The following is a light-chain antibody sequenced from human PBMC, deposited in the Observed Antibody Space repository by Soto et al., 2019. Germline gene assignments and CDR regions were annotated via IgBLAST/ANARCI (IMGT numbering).Light chain of an antibody. CDR2: NDN. V-gene: IGLV1-44*01. J-gene: IGLJ2*01. Sequence: QLVLTQPPSASGTPGQRVTISCSGSSSNIGSNTVNWYQHLPGTAPRLLMYNDNQRPSGVPDRFSGSESGTSASLAISGLQYEDEADYYCAAWDDSLNGVIFGGGTKLTVL. CDR1: SSNIGSNT. CDR3: AAWDDSLNGVI.